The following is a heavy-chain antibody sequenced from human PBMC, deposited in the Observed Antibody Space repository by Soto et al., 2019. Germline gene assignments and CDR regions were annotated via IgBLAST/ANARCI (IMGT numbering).Heavy chain of an antibody. Sequence: ASVKVSCKASGYTFTSYYMHWVRQAPGQGLEWMGIINPSGGSTSYAQKFQGRVTMTRDTSTSTVYMELSSLRSEDTAVYYCARGGPTHDYGDNNWFDPWGQGTLVTVSS. CDR1: GYTFTSYY. CDR3: ARGGPTHDYGDNNWFDP. CDR2: INPSGGST. J-gene: IGHJ5*02. D-gene: IGHD4-17*01. V-gene: IGHV1-46*01.